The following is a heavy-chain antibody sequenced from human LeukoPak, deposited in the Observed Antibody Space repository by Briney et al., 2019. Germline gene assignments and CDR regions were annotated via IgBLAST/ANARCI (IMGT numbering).Heavy chain of an antibody. J-gene: IGHJ5*02. CDR1: GGTFSSYA. V-gene: IGHV1-69*13. Sequence: SVKVSCKASGGTFSSYAISWVRQAPGQGLEWMGGIIPIFGTANYAQKFQGRVTITADESTSTAYMELSSLRSEDTAVYYCARAALDYGDYNLDRWFDPWGQGTLVTVSS. CDR2: IIPIFGTA. D-gene: IGHD4-17*01. CDR3: ARAALDYGDYNLDRWFDP.